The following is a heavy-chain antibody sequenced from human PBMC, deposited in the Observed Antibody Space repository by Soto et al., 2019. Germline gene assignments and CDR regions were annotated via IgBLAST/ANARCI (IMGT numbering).Heavy chain of an antibody. CDR1: GFTFSSYD. Sequence: PGGSLRLSCAASGFTFSSYDMHWVRQATGKGLEWVSAIGTAGDTYYPGSVKGRFTISRENAKNSLYLQMNSLRAGDTAVYYCARERSTPYYYGSGVRYYYYSGMDVWGQGTTVNVSS. CDR2: IGTAGDT. V-gene: IGHV3-13*01. D-gene: IGHD3-10*01. CDR3: ARERSTPYYYGSGVRYYYYSGMDV. J-gene: IGHJ6*02.